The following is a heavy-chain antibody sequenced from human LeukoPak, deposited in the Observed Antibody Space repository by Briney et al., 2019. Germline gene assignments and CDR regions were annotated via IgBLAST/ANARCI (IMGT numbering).Heavy chain of an antibody. CDR1: GFTFDDYA. CDR3: AKDKGDFYYGSGSYFYYYYMDV. J-gene: IGHJ6*03. D-gene: IGHD3-10*01. Sequence: GRSLRLSCAASGFTFDDYAMHWVRQAPGKGLEWVSGISWNSGSIGYADSVRGRFTISRDNAKNSLYLQMNSLRAEDTALYYCAKDKGDFYYGSGSYFYYYYMDVWGKGTTVTVSS. CDR2: ISWNSGSI. V-gene: IGHV3-9*01.